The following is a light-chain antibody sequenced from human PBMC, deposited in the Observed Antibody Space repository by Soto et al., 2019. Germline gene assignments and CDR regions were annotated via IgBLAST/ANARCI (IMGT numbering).Light chain of an antibody. CDR2: GSS. J-gene: IGKJ3*01. CDR1: QSISSNY. CDR3: QQYGSSPFT. V-gene: IGKV3-20*01. Sequence: EIVLTQSPGTLSLSPGERATLSCWASQSISSNYLAWYQQKPGQAPRLLISGSSIRATGIPKRVSGSASGTNVTLTISSLEPEDFAVFYGQQYGSSPFTFGPGTKVDIK.